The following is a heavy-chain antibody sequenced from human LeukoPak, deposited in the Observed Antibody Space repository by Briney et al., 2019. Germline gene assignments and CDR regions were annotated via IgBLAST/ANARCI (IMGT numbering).Heavy chain of an antibody. J-gene: IGHJ5*02. CDR1: AYTFTSYG. CDR2: TSAYNGNT. Sequence: ASVKLSCKASAYTFTSYGISWVRQAPGQGLERMGWTSAYNGNTNYAQKLQGRVTMTTDTSTSTAYMELRSLRSDDTAVYYCARDYPFNYYYVSGSYYSNWFDPWGQGTLVTVSS. D-gene: IGHD3-10*01. V-gene: IGHV1-18*04. CDR3: ARDYPFNYYYVSGSYYSNWFDP.